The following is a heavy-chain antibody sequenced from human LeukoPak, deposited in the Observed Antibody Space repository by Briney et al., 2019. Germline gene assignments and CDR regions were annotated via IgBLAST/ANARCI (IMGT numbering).Heavy chain of an antibody. CDR1: GGSISSYY. Sequence: PSETLSLTCTVSGGSISSYYWSWIRQPPGKGLEWIGYIYYSGSTNYNPSLKSRVTISVDTSKNQFSLKLSSVTAADTAVYYCARSQLWLRMYHDYWGQGTLVTVSS. J-gene: IGHJ4*02. CDR3: ARSQLWLRMYHDY. CDR2: IYYSGST. D-gene: IGHD5-18*01. V-gene: IGHV4-59*12.